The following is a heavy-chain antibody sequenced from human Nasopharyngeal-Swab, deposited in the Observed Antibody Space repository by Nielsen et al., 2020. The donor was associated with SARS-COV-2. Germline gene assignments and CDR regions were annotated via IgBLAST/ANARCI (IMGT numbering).Heavy chain of an antibody. V-gene: IGHV4-59*01. CDR3: ARGYHDKSVYYCDWYFDL. CDR2: IHHSGST. D-gene: IGHD3-22*01. J-gene: IGHJ2*01. Sequence: WIRQPPGKGLEWIGNIHHSGSTNYNPSLKSRVTISVDTSKNQFSLKLTSVTAADTAIYYCARGYHDKSVYYCDWYFDLWGRGTLVTVSS.